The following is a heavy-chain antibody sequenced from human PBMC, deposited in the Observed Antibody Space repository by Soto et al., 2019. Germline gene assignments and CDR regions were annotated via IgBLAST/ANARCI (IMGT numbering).Heavy chain of an antibody. CDR1: GYTFTSYR. CDR3: ARTYDSSGYGDPIDY. CDR2: ISAYNGNT. J-gene: IGHJ4*02. Sequence: GASLKGSCKAAGYTFTSYRISWGRQTHGQGLEWMGWISAYNGNTNYAQKLQGRVTMTTDTSTSTAYMELRSLRSDDTAVYYCARTYDSSGYGDPIDYWGQGTLVTVSS. V-gene: IGHV1-18*04. D-gene: IGHD3-22*01.